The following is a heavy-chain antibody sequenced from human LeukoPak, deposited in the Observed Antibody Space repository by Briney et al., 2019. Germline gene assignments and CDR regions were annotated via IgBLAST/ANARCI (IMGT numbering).Heavy chain of an antibody. D-gene: IGHD3-22*01. CDR1: GGSISSSSYY. Sequence: PSETLSLTCTVSGGSISSSSYYWGWIRQPPGTGLEWIGSIYYSGSTYYNPSLKSRVTISVDTSKNQFSLKLSSVTAADTAVYYCARETYYYDSSGLVHWGQGTLVTVSS. J-gene: IGHJ5*02. V-gene: IGHV4-39*07. CDR3: ARETYYYDSSGLVH. CDR2: IYYSGST.